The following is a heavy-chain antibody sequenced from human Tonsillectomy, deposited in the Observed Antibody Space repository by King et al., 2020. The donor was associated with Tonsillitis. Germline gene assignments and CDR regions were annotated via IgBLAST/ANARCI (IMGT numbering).Heavy chain of an antibody. CDR2: FYTSGST. V-gene: IGHV4-61*02. Sequence: QLQESGPGLVKPSQTLSLTCTVSGGSISSGSYYWSWIRQPAGKGLEWIGRFYTSGSTNYNPSLKSRVTISADTSKNQFSLKLSSVTAADSAVYYCARGQYSYGFWCDPWGQGTLVTVSA. CDR3: ARGQYSYGFWCDP. D-gene: IGHD5-18*01. J-gene: IGHJ5*02. CDR1: GGSISSGSYY.